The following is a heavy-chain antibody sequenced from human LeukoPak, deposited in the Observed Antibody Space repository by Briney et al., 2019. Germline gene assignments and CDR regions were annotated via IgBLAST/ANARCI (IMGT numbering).Heavy chain of an antibody. CDR3: TTLYSGAMDY. D-gene: IGHD1-1*01. CDR2: IWYDGSNK. V-gene: IGHV3-33*01. J-gene: IGHJ4*02. Sequence: GGSLRLSCARSGFTFSSYGMHWVRQAPGKGLEWVAVIWYDGSNKYYADSVKGRFTISRDNSKNTLYLQMNSLRAEDTAVFYCTTLYSGAMDYWGQGTLVTVSS. CDR1: GFTFSSYG.